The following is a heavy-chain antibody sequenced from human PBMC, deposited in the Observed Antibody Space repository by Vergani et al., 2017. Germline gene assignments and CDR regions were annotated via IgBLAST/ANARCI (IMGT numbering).Heavy chain of an antibody. CDR3: ARVGITMIVVAPLDY. V-gene: IGHV1-46*03. J-gene: IGHJ4*02. CDR2: INPSGGST. CDR1: GYTFTSYY. Sequence: QVQLVQSGAEVKKPGASVKVSCKASGYTFTSYYMHWVRQAPGQGLEWMGIINPSGGSTSYAQKFQGRVTMTRDTSTSTVYMALSSLRSEDTAVYYCARVGITMIVVAPLDYWGQGTLVTVSS. D-gene: IGHD3-22*01.